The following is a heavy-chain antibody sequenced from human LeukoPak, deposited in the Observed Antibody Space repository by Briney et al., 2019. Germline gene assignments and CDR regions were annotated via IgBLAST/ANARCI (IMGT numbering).Heavy chain of an antibody. V-gene: IGHV4-34*01. CDR3: ARGGMATIWDY. CDR2: INHSGST. Sequence: SETLSLTCAVYGGSFSGYYWSWIRQPPGKGLEWIGEINHSGSTNYNPSLKSRVTISVDTSKNQFSLKLSSVTAADTAVYYCARGGMATIWDYWGQGTLVTVSS. CDR1: GGSFSGYY. D-gene: IGHD5-24*01. J-gene: IGHJ4*02.